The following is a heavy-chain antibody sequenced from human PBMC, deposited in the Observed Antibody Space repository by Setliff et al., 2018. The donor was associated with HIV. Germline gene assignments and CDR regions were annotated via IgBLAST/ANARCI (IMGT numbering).Heavy chain of an antibody. D-gene: IGHD7-27*01. J-gene: IGHJ6*03. V-gene: IGHV4-59*11. Sequence: PSETLSLTCTVSGDSIENLYWTWIRQPSGRGLEWIGYVYSTGSTKYNPSLKSRATMSDDTSKNQISLTLTSVSAADTAVYYCASTSMGMTRKPIWYYHMDVWGHGITVTVSS. CDR1: GDSIENLY. CDR3: ASTSMGMTRKPIWYYHMDV. CDR2: VYSTGST.